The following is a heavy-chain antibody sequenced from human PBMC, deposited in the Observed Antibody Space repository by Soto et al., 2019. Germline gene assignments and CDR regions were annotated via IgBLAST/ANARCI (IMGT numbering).Heavy chain of an antibody. V-gene: IGHV5-51*01. J-gene: IGHJ5*02. CDR1: GYLFFDYW. Sequence: GESLKISCQGSGYLFFDYWIGWVRQMPGKGLEWMGIIYPDDSKVIYSSSFQGQVIFSADTSIKTAYLQWISLKASDNAVYYCARFGAHALSNNWFDVWGQGTLVTVSS. D-gene: IGHD3-16*01. CDR3: ARFGAHALSNNWFDV. CDR2: IYPDDSKV.